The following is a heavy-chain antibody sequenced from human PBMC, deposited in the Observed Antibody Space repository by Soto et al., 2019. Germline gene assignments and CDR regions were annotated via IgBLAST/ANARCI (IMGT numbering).Heavy chain of an antibody. CDR3: TRALCSSTSCYAQYYDFWSGYYYFDY. CDR1: GFTFGDYA. CDR2: IRSKAYGGTT. V-gene: IGHV3-49*03. D-gene: IGHD3-3*01. Sequence: GGSLRLSCTASGFTFGDYAMSWFRQAPGKGLEWVGFIRSKAYGGTTEYAASVKGRFTISRDDSKSIAYLQMNSLKTEDTAVYYCTRALCSSTSCYAQYYDFWSGYYYFDYWGQGTLVTVSS. J-gene: IGHJ4*02.